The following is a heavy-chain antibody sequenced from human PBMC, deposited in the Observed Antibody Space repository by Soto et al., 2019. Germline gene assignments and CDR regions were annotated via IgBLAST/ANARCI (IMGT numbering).Heavy chain of an antibody. CDR1: GGTFSSYA. V-gene: IGHV1-69*13. Sequence: GASVKVSCKASGGTFSSYAISWVRQAPGQGLEWMGGIIPIFGTANYAQKFQGRVTITADESTSTAYMELSSLRSEDTAVYYCARDGKGAPGGMDVWGQGTTVTVSS. CDR3: ARDGKGAPGGMDV. D-gene: IGHD1-26*01. J-gene: IGHJ6*02. CDR2: IIPIFGTA.